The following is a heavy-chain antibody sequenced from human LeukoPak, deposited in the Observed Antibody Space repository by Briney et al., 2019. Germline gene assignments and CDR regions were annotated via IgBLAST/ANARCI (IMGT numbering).Heavy chain of an antibody. J-gene: IGHJ6*03. CDR1: GYSFTRYW. D-gene: IGHD2-21*02. Sequence: GESLKISCKGSGYSFTRYWIGWVRQTPGKGLEWMGINHPADSDIRYSTYFRGQVTISADKSISTAYLQWSSLKASDTAMYYCARQSGDYSYSYYMDVWGKGTTVTVSS. V-gene: IGHV5-51*01. CDR3: ARQSGDYSYSYYMDV. CDR2: NHPADSDI.